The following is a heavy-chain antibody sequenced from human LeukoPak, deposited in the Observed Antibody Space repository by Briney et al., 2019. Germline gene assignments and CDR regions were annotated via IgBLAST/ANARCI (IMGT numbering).Heavy chain of an antibody. J-gene: IGHJ3*02. CDR3: ARARAPVTRISSFDI. Sequence: ASVKVSCKASGYTFTSYDINWVRQATGQGLEWMGWMNPNSGNTGYAQKFQGRVTMTTDTSTSTAYMELRSLRSDDTAVYYCARARAPVTRISSFDIWGQGTMVTVSS. D-gene: IGHD4-17*01. V-gene: IGHV1-8*01. CDR1: GYTFTSYD. CDR2: MNPNSGNT.